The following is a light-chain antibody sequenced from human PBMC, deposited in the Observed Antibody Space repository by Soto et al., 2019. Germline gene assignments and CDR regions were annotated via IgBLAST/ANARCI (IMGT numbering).Light chain of an antibody. V-gene: IGLV1-40*01. J-gene: IGLJ1*01. CDR3: QSYDSSLSGYV. CDR1: SSNIGAGYD. Sequence: QLVLTQPPSVSGAPGQRVTISCSGSSSNIGAGYDVHWYQQLPGTAPKLIIYSNTNRPSGVPDRFSGSKSGTSASLAITGLQAEDEADYYCQSYDSSLSGYVFGTGTKLTVL. CDR2: SNT.